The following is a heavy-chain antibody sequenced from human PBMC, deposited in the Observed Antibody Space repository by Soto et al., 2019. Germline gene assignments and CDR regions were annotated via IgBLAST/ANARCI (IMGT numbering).Heavy chain of an antibody. CDR2: IKRDGSAS. CDR1: GFSFTSHW. CDR3: ARDQGREILASAFDF. J-gene: IGHJ3*01. D-gene: IGHD5-12*01. V-gene: IGHV3-7*01. Sequence: LHLVESGGGVVQPGTSLRLSCTASGFSFTSHWMSWVRQAPGKGLEWVATIKRDGSASYYLGSVKGRFTISRDNANDSLFLEMTSLRAEDTAVYYCARDQGREILASAFDFWGQGTKVTVSS.